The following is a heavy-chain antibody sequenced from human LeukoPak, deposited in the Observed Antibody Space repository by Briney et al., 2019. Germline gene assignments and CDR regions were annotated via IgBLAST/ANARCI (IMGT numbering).Heavy chain of an antibody. CDR2: VSAYNGNT. CDR1: GYPFTSGA. J-gene: IGHJ5*02. V-gene: IGHV1-18*01. Sequence: ASVKVSCKASGYPFTSGAISWVRQAPGQGLEWMGWVSAYNGNTNYAQRFQGRVTMTTDTSTTTAYMELRSLRSDDTAVYYCARVDLAWSDTSGYYRDWFDPWGQGTLVTVSS. D-gene: IGHD3-22*01. CDR3: ARVDLAWSDTSGYYRDWFDP.